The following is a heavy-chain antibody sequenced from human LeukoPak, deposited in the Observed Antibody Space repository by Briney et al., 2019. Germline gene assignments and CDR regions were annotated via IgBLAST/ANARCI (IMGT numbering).Heavy chain of an antibody. CDR3: ARAKQGDCSSTSCYFGYYYYYRDV. D-gene: IGHD2-2*01. V-gene: IGHV4-59*01. J-gene: IGHJ6*03. CDR1: GGSISSYY. Sequence: SETLSLTCTVSGGSISSYYWSWIRQPPGKGLEWIGYIYYSGSTNYNPSLKSRVTISVDTSKNQFSLKLSSVTAADTAVYFCARAKQGDCSSTSCYFGYYYYYRDVWGKGTTVTVSS. CDR2: IYYSGST.